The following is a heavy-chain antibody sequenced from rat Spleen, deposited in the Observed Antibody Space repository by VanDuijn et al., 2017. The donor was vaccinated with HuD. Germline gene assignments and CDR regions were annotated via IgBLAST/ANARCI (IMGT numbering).Heavy chain of an antibody. Sequence: EVQLVESGGGLVQPGRSLKLSCAASGFPFSNYGMAWVRQAPTKGLEWVATISTSGVSTYYRDSVKGRFTIFRDNAKSTLYLQMDSLKSEDTATYYCSTTWNFAYWGQGVMVTVSS. CDR1: GFPFSNYG. J-gene: IGHJ2*01. V-gene: IGHV5-27*01. CDR3: STTWNFAY. CDR2: ISTSGVST.